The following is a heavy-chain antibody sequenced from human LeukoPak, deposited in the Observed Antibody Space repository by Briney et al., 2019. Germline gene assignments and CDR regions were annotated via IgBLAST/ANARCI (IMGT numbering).Heavy chain of an antibody. CDR3: ARDRGSSGWYEFDY. V-gene: IGHV3-7*01. CDR1: GFTSSSYW. J-gene: IGHJ4*02. CDR2: IKQDGSEK. D-gene: IGHD6-19*01. Sequence: GGSLRLSCAASGFTSSSYWMSWVRQAPGKGLEWVANIKQDGSEKYYVDSVKGRFTISRDNAKNSLYLQMSSLRAEDTAVYYCARDRGSSGWYEFDYWGQGTLVTVSS.